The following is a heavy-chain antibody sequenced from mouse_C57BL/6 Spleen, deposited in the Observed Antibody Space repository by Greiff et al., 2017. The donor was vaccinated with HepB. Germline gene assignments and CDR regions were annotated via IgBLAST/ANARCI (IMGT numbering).Heavy chain of an antibody. V-gene: IGHV3-6*01. Sequence: EVKVEESGPGLVKPSQSLSLTCSVTGYSITSGYYWNWIRQFPGNKLEWMGYISYDGSNNYNPSLKNRISITRDTSKNQFFLKLNSVTTEDTATYYCARDAYYSNYYYAMDYWGQGTSVTVSS. D-gene: IGHD2-5*01. CDR1: GYSITSGYY. J-gene: IGHJ4*01. CDR3: ARDAYYSNYYYAMDY. CDR2: ISYDGSN.